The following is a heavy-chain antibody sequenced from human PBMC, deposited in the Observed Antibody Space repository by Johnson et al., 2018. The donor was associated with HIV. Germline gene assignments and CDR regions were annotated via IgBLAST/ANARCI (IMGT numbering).Heavy chain of an antibody. CDR1: GFTFSSYA. CDR3: TPGRSGAFDI. CDR2: IYSGGST. D-gene: IGHD1-26*01. J-gene: IGHJ3*02. V-gene: IGHV3-23*03. Sequence: EQLVESGGGLVQPGGSLRLSCAASGFTFSSYAMSWVRQAPGKGLEWVSVIYSGGSTYYADSVKGRFTISRDNSKNTLYLQMNSLKTEDTAVYYCTPGRSGAFDIWGQGTMVTVSS.